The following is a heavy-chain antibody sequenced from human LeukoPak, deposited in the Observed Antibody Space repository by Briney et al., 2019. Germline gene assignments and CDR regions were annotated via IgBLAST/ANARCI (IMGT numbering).Heavy chain of an antibody. D-gene: IGHD5-18*01. Sequence: ASVKVSCKASRFTFNDYYIHWVRQAPGQGLEWMGWIDPNSGGTHYAQSFQGRVTVTRDASIYTVYMDLTSLRSDDTAVYYCAEGYSYGYHPFDYWGQGTLVTVSS. CDR3: AEGYSYGYHPFDY. CDR2: IDPNSGGT. J-gene: IGHJ4*02. CDR1: RFTFNDYY. V-gene: IGHV1-2*02.